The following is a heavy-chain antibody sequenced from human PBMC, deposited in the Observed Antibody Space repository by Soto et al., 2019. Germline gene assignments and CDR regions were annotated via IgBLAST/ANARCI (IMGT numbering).Heavy chain of an antibody. J-gene: IGHJ5*02. CDR3: TTLWLGGPGLDP. CDR1: GFTFSNAW. D-gene: IGHD3-10*01. Sequence: GGSLRLSCAASGFTFSNAWMSWVRQAPGKGLEWVGRIYSKTDGGTTDYAAPVKGRFTISRDDSKNTLYLQMNSLKIEDTAVYYRTTLWLGGPGLDPWGQGTLVTVSS. V-gene: IGHV3-15*01. CDR2: IYSKTDGGTT.